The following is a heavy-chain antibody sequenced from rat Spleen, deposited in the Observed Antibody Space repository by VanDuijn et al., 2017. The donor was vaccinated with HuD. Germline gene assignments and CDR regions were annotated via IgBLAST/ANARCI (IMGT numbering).Heavy chain of an antibody. J-gene: IGHJ4*01. CDR3: TRHGRGETTYYYVMDA. CDR1: GVTFSNSA. V-gene: IGHV5S13*01. Sequence: EVQLVETGGSLVQPGRSLKLSCTASGVTFSNSAMTWVRQAPTKGLEWVASITNASGRTYYPDSVKGRFTISRDTAQNTLYLQIDSLKSEDTATYYCTRHGRGETTYYYVMDAWGQGASVTVSS. CDR2: ITNASGRT. D-gene: IGHD4-3*01.